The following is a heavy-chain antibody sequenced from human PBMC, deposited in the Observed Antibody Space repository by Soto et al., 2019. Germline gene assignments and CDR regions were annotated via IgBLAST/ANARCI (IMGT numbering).Heavy chain of an antibody. Sequence: QVQLVQSGAEVKKPGASVKVSCKASGYTFTSYYMHWVRQAPGQGLEWMGIINPSGGSTSYAQKFQGRVTITADESTSTAYMELSSLRSEDTAVYYCATHGQVDYSKFDYWGQGTLVTVSS. V-gene: IGHV1-46*01. D-gene: IGHD4-4*01. CDR3: ATHGQVDYSKFDY. J-gene: IGHJ4*02. CDR1: GYTFTSYY. CDR2: INPSGGST.